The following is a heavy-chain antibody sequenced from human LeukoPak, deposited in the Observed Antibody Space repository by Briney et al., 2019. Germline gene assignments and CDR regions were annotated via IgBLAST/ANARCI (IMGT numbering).Heavy chain of an antibody. D-gene: IGHD5-12*01. CDR1: GFTFSSYW. Sequence: GGSLRLSCAASGFTFSSYWMHWVRQAPGKGLVWVSRINSDGSSTSYADSVKGRFTISRDNAKNTLYLQMNSLRAEDTAVYYCARVIRGGYDDGPFDYWAQGPLVTVSS. CDR2: INSDGSST. V-gene: IGHV3-74*01. CDR3: ARVIRGGYDDGPFDY. J-gene: IGHJ4*02.